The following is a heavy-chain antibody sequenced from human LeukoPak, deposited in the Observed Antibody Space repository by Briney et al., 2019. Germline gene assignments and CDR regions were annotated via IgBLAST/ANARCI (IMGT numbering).Heavy chain of an antibody. CDR1: GYSISSGYY. CDR3: ARAPHCSSRTNYYSLRYYFDY. V-gene: IGHV4-38-2*01. J-gene: IGHJ4*02. CDR2: TYRSGST. D-gene: IGHD2-2*01. Sequence: PSETLSLTCAVSGYSISSGYYWGWIRQPPGKGLEWIGSTYRSGSTYYNPSLESRVTISGDTSKNHISLELSSVTAADTAVYYCARAPHCSSRTNYYSLRYYFDYWGQGTLVTVSS.